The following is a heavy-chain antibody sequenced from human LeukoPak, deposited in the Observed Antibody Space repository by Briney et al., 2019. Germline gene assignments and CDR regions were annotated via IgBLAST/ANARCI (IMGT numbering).Heavy chain of an antibody. V-gene: IGHV3-33*06. CDR1: GFTFSSYG. Sequence: PGGSLRLSCAASGFTFSSYGMHWVRQAPGKGLEWVAVIWYDGSNKYYADSVKGRFTISRDNSKNTLYLQMNSLRAEDTAVYYCAKDKTPYCSSTSCIPSWGQGTLVTVSS. D-gene: IGHD2-2*01. J-gene: IGHJ4*02. CDR2: IWYDGSNK. CDR3: AKDKTPYCSSTSCIPS.